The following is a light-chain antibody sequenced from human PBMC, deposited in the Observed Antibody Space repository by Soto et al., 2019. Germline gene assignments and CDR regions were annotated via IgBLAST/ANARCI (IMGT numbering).Light chain of an antibody. Sequence: EIVLTQSPGTLSLSPGERVTLSCRASQSVSSSYLAWYQQKPGQAPRLLIYGASSRATGIPFRFSGSGSGTDFTLTISRLEPEDFEVYYCQQYGSSLSITFGQGTRLEIK. CDR1: QSVSSSY. V-gene: IGKV3-20*01. CDR3: QQYGSSLSIT. J-gene: IGKJ5*01. CDR2: GAS.